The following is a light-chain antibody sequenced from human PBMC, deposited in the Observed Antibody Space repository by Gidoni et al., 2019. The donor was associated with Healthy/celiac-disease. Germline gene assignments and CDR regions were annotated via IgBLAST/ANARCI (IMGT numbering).Light chain of an antibody. J-gene: IGKJ1*01. V-gene: IGKV3-15*01. CDR1: QSVSSN. Sequence: ELVLTQSPATLSVSPGERATLSCRASQSVSSNFAWYQQKPGQAPRPLIYGASTRATGIPARFSGSGSGTEVTLTSSSLQYEDFAVYYWQQYNNWPPRTFGQXTKVEIK. CDR3: QQYNNWPPRT. CDR2: GAS.